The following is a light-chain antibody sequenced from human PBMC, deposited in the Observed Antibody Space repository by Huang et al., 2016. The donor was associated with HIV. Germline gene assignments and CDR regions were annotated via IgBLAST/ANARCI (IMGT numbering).Light chain of an antibody. V-gene: IGKV2-30*02. J-gene: IGKJ2*01. CDR3: MQGTHWPPS. Sequence: DVMMTQSPLSLSVTLGQPASISCRSTQSLVHSDGNIYLNWFQQRPGQSPRRLIYKGSNRDSGVPDRFSGSGSGTDFTLKISRVESEDIGVYYCMQGTHWPPSFGLGTKLEI. CDR1: QSLVHSDGNIY. CDR2: KGS.